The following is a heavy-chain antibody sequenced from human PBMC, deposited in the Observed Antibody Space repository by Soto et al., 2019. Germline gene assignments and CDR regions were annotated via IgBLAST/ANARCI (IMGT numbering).Heavy chain of an antibody. CDR3: ARGVGTTNYFDF. D-gene: IGHD1-7*01. CDR1: GFSISSDYY. Sequence: SETLSLTCGVSGFSISSDYYWGWMRRPPGKGLEWIGSIYHSGSTYYSPSPKSRVTISVDTSKNQFSLKLTSVTAADTAVYYCARGVGTTNYFDFWGQGTLVTVSS. J-gene: IGHJ4*02. V-gene: IGHV4-38-2*01. CDR2: IYHSGST.